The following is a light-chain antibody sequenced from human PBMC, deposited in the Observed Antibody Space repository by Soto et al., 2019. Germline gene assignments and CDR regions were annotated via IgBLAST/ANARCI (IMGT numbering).Light chain of an antibody. Sequence: DIQITQSPPSLSASVGDRVTITCRASQTISSSLNWYQQKPGKAPNLLIYAASSLQSGVPSRFSGSGSGTDFTLTISSLQPEDFATYYCLQTYSTPPITFGQGTRLEI. CDR1: QTISSS. V-gene: IGKV1-39*01. CDR3: LQTYSTPPIT. CDR2: AAS. J-gene: IGKJ5*01.